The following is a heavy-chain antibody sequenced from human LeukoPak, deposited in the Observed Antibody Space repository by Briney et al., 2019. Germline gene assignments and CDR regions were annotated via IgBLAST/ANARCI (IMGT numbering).Heavy chain of an antibody. D-gene: IGHD3/OR15-3a*01. CDR2: ISAYNGNT. V-gene: IGHV1-18*01. Sequence: ASVTVSCKASGYTFTSYGISWVRQAPGQGLEWMGWISAYNGNTNYAQKLQGRVTMTTDTSTSTAYMGLRRLSSDDTAVYYCARVDALYYYYYGMDVWGQGTTVTVSS. J-gene: IGHJ6*02. CDR3: ARVDALYYYYYGMDV. CDR1: GYTFTSYG.